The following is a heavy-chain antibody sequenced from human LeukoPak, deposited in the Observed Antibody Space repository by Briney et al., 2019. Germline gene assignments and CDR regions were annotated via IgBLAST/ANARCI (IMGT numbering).Heavy chain of an antibody. V-gene: IGHV4-4*02. CDR3: ARGVPAAGSIRFDP. D-gene: IGHD6-13*01. CDR1: GGSITSGNW. Sequence: PSETLSLTCAVSGGSITSGNWWSWVRQPPGKGLEWIGEIYHSGSTNYNPSLKSRVTISVDKSKNQFSLILSSVTAADTAVYYCARGVPAAGSIRFDPWGQGTLVTVSS. J-gene: IGHJ5*02. CDR2: IYHSGST.